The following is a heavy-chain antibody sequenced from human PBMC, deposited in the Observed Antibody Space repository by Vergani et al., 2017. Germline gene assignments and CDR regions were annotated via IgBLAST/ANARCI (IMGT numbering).Heavy chain of an antibody. D-gene: IGHD2-21*01. CDR2: IKSTFDRGTP. CDR3: TTDPRDCGDGSCYWLRDHHYYGMDV. J-gene: IGHJ6*02. CDR1: GFSFRNAW. V-gene: IGHV3-15*07. Sequence: EVQLVESGGGIVKPGGSLRLSCVASGFSFRNAWMNWVRRTPGKGLEWVGRIKSTFDRGTPDYAAAVKGRFTISRDDATNTLFLQMNGLKTEDIGVYYCTTDPRDCGDGSCYWLRDHHYYGMDVWGQGTTVTVSS.